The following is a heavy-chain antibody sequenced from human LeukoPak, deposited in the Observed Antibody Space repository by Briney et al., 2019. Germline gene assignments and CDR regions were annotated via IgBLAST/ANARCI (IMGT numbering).Heavy chain of an antibody. D-gene: IGHD3-22*01. J-gene: IGHJ4*02. CDR2: ISGSGGST. V-gene: IGHV3-23*01. CDR3: AKDVTMIVVVTLGY. Sequence: GGSLRLSCAASGFTFSSYAMSWVRQAPGKGLEWVSAISGSGGSTYYADSVKGRFTISRDNSKNTLYLQMNSLRAEDTAVYYCAKDVTMIVVVTLGYWGQGTMVTVSS. CDR1: GFTFSSYA.